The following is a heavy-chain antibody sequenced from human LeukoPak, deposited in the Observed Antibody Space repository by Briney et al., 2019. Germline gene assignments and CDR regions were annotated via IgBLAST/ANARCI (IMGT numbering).Heavy chain of an antibody. V-gene: IGHV1-8*03. CDR1: GYTFTSYD. CDR2: MNPNSGNT. CDR3: ARGRLQDYYDSSGYHYYYYYYYMDV. J-gene: IGHJ6*03. Sequence: ASVTVSCKASGYTFTSYDIHWVRQATAKGVEWMGWMNPNSGNTGYEQKFQDRVTITRNTFISTAYMELSSLRSEDTAVYYCARGRLQDYYDSSGYHYYYYYYYMDVWGKGTTVTVSS. D-gene: IGHD3-22*01.